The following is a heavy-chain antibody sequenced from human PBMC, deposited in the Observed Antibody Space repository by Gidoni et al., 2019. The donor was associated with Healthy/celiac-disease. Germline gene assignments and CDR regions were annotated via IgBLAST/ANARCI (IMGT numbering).Heavy chain of an antibody. V-gene: IGHV4-34*01. J-gene: IGHJ4*02. CDR1: GGSFSGYY. Sequence: QVQLQQWGAGLVKPSETLSLTCAVYGGSFSGYYWSWILQPPGRGLEWIGEINHSGSTNYNPSLKSRVTISVDTSKNQFSLKLSSVTAADTAVYYCARDLSYSIAVAHFDYWGQGTLVTVSS. D-gene: IGHD6-19*01. CDR3: ARDLSYSIAVAHFDY. CDR2: INHSGST.